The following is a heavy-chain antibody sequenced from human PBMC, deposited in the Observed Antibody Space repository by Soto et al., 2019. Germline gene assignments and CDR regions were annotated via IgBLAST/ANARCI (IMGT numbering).Heavy chain of an antibody. D-gene: IGHD2-21*02. CDR3: ARDRCGGDCYLGIYYFDY. V-gene: IGHV3-30-3*01. Sequence: PGGSLRLSCAASGLTFSSYAMHWVRQAPGKGLEWVAVISYDGSNKYYADSVKGRFTISRDNSKNTLYLQMNSLRAEDTAVYYCARDRCGGDCYLGIYYFDYWGQGTLVTVSS. CDR2: ISYDGSNK. CDR1: GLTFSSYA. J-gene: IGHJ4*02.